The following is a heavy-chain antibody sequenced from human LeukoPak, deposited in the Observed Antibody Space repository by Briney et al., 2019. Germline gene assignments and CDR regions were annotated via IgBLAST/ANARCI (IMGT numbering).Heavy chain of an antibody. D-gene: IGHD2-15*01. V-gene: IGHV1-8*01. CDR3: ARGPQDFEY. CDR2: MNPNSGNT. Sequence: ASVKVSCKASGYTFTNYEINWVRQATGQGLEWMGWMNPNSGNTGYAQKFQGRVTMTRNTAINAAYMELSSLRSEDTAVYYCARGPQDFEYWGQGTLVTVSS. CDR1: GYTFTNYE. J-gene: IGHJ4*02.